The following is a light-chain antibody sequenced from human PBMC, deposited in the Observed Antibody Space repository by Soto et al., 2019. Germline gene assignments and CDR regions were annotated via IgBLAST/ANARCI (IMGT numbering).Light chain of an antibody. V-gene: IGKV1-5*03. J-gene: IGKJ4*01. CDR3: QQYNSYSLT. Sequence: DIQMTQSPSTLSASVGDRVTITCRASQSISNRLAWYHQKPGKAPKLLIYKASSLESGVPSRFSGSGSGTEFTLTISSLQPDDFATYYCQQYNSYSLTFGGGTKVDIK. CDR1: QSISNR. CDR2: KAS.